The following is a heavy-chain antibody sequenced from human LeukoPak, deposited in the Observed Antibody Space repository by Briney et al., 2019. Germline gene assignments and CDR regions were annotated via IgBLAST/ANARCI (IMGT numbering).Heavy chain of an antibody. D-gene: IGHD5-18*01. CDR3: ARDVGGYNYGYSLDY. V-gene: IGHV4-4*07. J-gene: IGHJ4*02. CDR1: GGSISSYY. Sequence: PSETLSLTCTVSGGSISSYYWNWIRQPAGKGLEWIGRIYTSGSTSYNSSLKSRVTMSVDTSKNQFSLRLSSVTAADTAVYYCARDVGGYNYGYSLDYWDQGTLVSVSS. CDR2: IYTSGST.